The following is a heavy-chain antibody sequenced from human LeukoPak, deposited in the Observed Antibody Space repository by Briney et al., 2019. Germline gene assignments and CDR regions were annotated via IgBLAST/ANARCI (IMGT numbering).Heavy chain of an antibody. J-gene: IGHJ4*02. V-gene: IGHV4-34*01. D-gene: IGHD6-6*01. CDR1: GGSFSGYY. Sequence: SETLSLTCAVYGGSFSGYYWSWIRQPPGKGLEWIGEINHSGSTNYNPSLKSRVTMSVDTSKNQFSLNLSSVTAADTAVYYCARGQGGSSSSRLDYWDQGTLVTVSS. CDR3: ARGQGGSSSSRLDY. CDR2: INHSGST.